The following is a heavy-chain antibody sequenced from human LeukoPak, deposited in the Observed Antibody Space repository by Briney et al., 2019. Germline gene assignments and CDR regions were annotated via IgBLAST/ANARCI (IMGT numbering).Heavy chain of an antibody. CDR2: IYYSGST. CDR1: GGSISSSNYY. V-gene: IGHV4-39*01. J-gene: IGHJ2*01. Sequence: SETLSLTCTVSGGSISSSNYYWGWIRQPPGKGLEWIGSIYYSGSTYYNPSLKSRVTISVDTSKNQFSLKLSSVTAADTAVYYCAGAVFRLLYFDLWGRGTLVTVSS. CDR3: AGAVFRLLYFDL. D-gene: IGHD3/OR15-3a*01.